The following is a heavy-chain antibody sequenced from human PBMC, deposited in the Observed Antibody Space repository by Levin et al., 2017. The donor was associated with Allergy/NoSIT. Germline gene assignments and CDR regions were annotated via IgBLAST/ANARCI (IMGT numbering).Heavy chain of an antibody. CDR2: IYYSGST. CDR1: GGSISSSSYY. D-gene: IGHD4-17*01. J-gene: IGHJ5*02. Sequence: SETLSLTCTVSGGSISSSSYYWGWIRQPPGKGLEWIGSIYYSGSTYYNPSLKSRVTISVDTSKNQFSLKLSSVTAADTAVYYCATGGLYGDYGVGPFDPWGQGTLVTVSS. CDR3: ATGGLYGDYGVGPFDP. V-gene: IGHV4-39*01.